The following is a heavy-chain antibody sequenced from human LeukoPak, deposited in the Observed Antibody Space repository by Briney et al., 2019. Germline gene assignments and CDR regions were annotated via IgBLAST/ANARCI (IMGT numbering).Heavy chain of an antibody. Sequence: PSETLSLTCTVSGGSISSGGYYWSWIRQHPGKGLEWIGYIYYSGSTYYNPSLKGRVTISVDTSKNQFSLKLSSVTAADTAVYYCAREVRSGSSGYYYRDAFDIWGQGTMVTVSS. CDR3: AREVRSGSSGYYYRDAFDI. V-gene: IGHV4-31*03. CDR2: IYYSGST. CDR1: GGSISSGGYY. D-gene: IGHD3-22*01. J-gene: IGHJ3*02.